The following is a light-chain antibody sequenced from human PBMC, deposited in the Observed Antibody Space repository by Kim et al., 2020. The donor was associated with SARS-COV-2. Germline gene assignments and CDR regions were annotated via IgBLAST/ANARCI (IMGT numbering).Light chain of an antibody. J-gene: IGLJ1*01. V-gene: IGLV1-40*01. CDR3: QTYYNSLTGYV. CDR1: NSND. Sequence: ELTQPPSVSGAPGQTVTISCTGTNSNDVHWYQQPPGMAPKLIIYADYNRPSGVPDRFSGSKSGTSASLAISGLLAEDEADYYCQTYYNSLTGYVFGTG. CDR2: ADY.